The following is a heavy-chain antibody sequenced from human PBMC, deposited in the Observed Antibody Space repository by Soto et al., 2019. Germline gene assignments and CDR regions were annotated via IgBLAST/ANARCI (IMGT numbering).Heavy chain of an antibody. V-gene: IGHV3-30-3*01. CDR2: ISYDGSNK. CDR3: ARDRVVVVPAAVDY. Sequence: QVQLVESGGGVVQPGRSLRLSCAASGFTFSSYALHWVRQAPGKGLEWVAFISYDGSNKYYADSVKGRFTISRDNSKNMLYLQMNSLRPEDTAVYYCARDRVVVVPAAVDYWGQGTLVTVSS. J-gene: IGHJ4*02. D-gene: IGHD2-2*01. CDR1: GFTFSSYA.